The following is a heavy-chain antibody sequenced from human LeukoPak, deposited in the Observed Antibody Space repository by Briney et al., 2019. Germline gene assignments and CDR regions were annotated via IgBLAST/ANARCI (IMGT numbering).Heavy chain of an antibody. CDR1: GDPNSRRIYH. Sequence: PSETVSLTCCVSGDPNSRRIYHGGWIRQPPGKGLEWIGSFSYSGSTYYNPSLKIRVTISVDTSRNQFSLKLSSVTAADRTVYYWVRHLLGYGDSIVSWGQGTLVTVSS. V-gene: IGHV4-39*01. J-gene: IGHJ5*02. CDR2: FSYSGST. CDR3: VRHLLGYGDSIVS. D-gene: IGHD4-17*01.